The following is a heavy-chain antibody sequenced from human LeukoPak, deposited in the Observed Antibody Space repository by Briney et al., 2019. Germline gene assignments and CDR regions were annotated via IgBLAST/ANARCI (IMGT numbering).Heavy chain of an antibody. CDR1: GFTFSSYA. CDR2: ISGSGGST. CDR3: AKGHYYDSSGYFYYFDY. J-gene: IGHJ4*02. V-gene: IGHV3-23*01. Sequence: QPGGSLRLSCAASGFTFSSYAMSWVRQAPGKGLEWVSAISGSGGSTYYADSVKGRFTISRDNSKNTLYLQMNGLRVEDTAVYYCAKGHYYDSSGYFYYFDYWGQGTLVTVSS. D-gene: IGHD3-22*01.